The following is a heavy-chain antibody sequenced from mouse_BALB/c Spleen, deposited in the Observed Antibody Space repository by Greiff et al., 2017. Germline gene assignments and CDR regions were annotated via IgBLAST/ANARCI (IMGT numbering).Heavy chain of an antibody. CDR2: ISSGGSYT. V-gene: IGHV5-6*01. CDR3: ARQRDDHEGFAY. Sequence: EVQVVESGGDLVKPGGSLKLSCAASGFTFSSYGMSWVRQTPDKRLEWVATISSGGSYTYYPDSVKGRFTISRDNAKNTLYLQMSSLKSEDTAMYYCARQRDDHEGFAYWGQGTLVTVSA. J-gene: IGHJ3*01. CDR1: GFTFSSYG.